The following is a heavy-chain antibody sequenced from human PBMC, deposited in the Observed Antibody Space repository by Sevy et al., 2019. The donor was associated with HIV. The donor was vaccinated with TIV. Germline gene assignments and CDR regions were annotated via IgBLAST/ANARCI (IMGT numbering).Heavy chain of an antibody. CDR1: GFTFSNAW. D-gene: IGHD3-22*01. CDR2: IKSKTDGGTT. V-gene: IGHV3-15*01. Sequence: GGSLRLSCAASGFTFSNAWMSWVRQAPGKGLEWVGRIKSKTDGGTTDYAAPVKGRFTISRDDSKNTLYLQMNSLKTEDTAGYYCTTVNPNQLIAIVDYTGDFQHWGQGTLVTVSS. J-gene: IGHJ1*01. CDR3: TTVNPNQLIAIVDYTGDFQH.